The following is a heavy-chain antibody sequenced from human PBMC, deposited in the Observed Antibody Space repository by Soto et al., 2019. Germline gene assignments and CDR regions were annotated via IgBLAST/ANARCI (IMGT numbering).Heavy chain of an antibody. V-gene: IGHV3-21*01. CDR2: ISSSSSYI. CDR3: ARDEGDFWSGYYLYYYYYGMDV. D-gene: IGHD3-3*01. Sequence: GGSLRLSCAASGFTFSSYSMNWVRQAPGKGLEWVSSISSSSSYIYYADSVKGRFTISRDNAKNSLYLQMNSLRAEDTAVYYCARDEGDFWSGYYLYYYYYGMDVWGQGTTVTVSS. CDR1: GFTFSSYS. J-gene: IGHJ6*02.